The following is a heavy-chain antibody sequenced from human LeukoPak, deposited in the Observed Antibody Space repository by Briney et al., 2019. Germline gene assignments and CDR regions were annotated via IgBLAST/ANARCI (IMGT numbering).Heavy chain of an antibody. CDR1: GFTFSDYW. J-gene: IGHJ4*02. CDR3: ASTWEGGY. D-gene: IGHD1-26*01. V-gene: IGHV3-7*01. CDR2: IKPDGSEI. Sequence: GGSLRLSCAAYGFTFSDYWMSWVRQAPGKGLEWVANIKPDGSEIYYAYSVRGRFTISRDNAKNSLYMQMYSLRADDTAVYFCASTWEGGYWGQGTLVTVSS.